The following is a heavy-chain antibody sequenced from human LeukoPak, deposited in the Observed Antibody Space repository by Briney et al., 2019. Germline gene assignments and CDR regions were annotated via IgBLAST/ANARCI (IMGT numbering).Heavy chain of an antibody. Sequence: SETLSLTCTVSGGSINSNYWSWIRQPPGKGLEWIGYIYYSGSTNYNPSLKSRVSISVDTSKNQFSLKLSSVTAADTAVYYCARATYSSRSYHYHYNMDVWGKGTTVTVSS. CDR3: ARATYSSRSYHYHYNMDV. D-gene: IGHD6-13*01. J-gene: IGHJ6*03. CDR1: GGSINSNY. CDR2: IYYSGST. V-gene: IGHV4-59*01.